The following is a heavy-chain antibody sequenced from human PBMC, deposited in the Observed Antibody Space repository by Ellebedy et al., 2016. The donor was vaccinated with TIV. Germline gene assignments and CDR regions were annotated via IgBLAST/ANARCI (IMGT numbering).Heavy chain of an antibody. J-gene: IGHJ5*02. V-gene: IGHV1-3*04. D-gene: IGHD4-17*01. CDR2: INTANGDT. Sequence: ASVKVSCKTSGYPFNNYAMHWVRQAPGQGLAWMGWINTANGDTKYSQNFEGRVTITRDTSASTVYMELNSLRSEDTAIYFCAREGVMTTVITGWFDPWGQGTLVTV. CDR3: AREGVMTTVITGWFDP. CDR1: GYPFNNYA.